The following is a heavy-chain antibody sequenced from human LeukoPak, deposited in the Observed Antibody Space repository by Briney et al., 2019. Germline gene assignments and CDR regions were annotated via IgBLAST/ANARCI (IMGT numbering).Heavy chain of an antibody. CDR3: ARDDGSYYV. CDR1: GFTFSSYW. CDR2: ITTDGSST. D-gene: IGHD1-26*01. Sequence: GGSLRLSCAAYGFTFSSYWMHWVRQAPGKGLVWVSHITTDGSSTTYADSVKGRFTISRDNAKNTLYLQMNSLRAEDTAVYYCARDDGSYYVWGQGALVTVSS. V-gene: IGHV3-74*01. J-gene: IGHJ4*02.